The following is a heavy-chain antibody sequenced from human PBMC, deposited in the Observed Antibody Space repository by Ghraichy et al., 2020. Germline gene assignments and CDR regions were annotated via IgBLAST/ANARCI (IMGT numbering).Heavy chain of an antibody. CDR3: ATTGSSSHGS. J-gene: IGHJ5*02. V-gene: IGHV3-23*01. D-gene: IGHD7-27*01. Sequence: GGSLRLSCAASGFTFSNYAMTWVRQAPGKGLEWVSVISGSAGSTYYADSVKGRFTISRDNSKNTLYLQMNSLRAADTALYYCATTGSSSHGSWGQGTLVTVSS. CDR2: ISGSAGST. CDR1: GFTFSNYA.